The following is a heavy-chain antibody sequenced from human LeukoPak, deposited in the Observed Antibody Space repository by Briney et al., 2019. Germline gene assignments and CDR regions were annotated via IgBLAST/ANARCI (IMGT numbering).Heavy chain of an antibody. CDR2: IKQDGSEK. Sequence: GGSLRLSCAASGFNFNTYWMSWVRQAPGKGLEWVANIKQDGSEKFYVDSMKGRFTISRDNSKNSLYLQMNSLRAEDTAVYYCARIRFGESYAPKSYYYYYMDVWGKGTTVTISS. D-gene: IGHD3-10*01. V-gene: IGHV3-7*01. J-gene: IGHJ6*03. CDR1: GFNFNTYW. CDR3: ARIRFGESYAPKSYYYYYMDV.